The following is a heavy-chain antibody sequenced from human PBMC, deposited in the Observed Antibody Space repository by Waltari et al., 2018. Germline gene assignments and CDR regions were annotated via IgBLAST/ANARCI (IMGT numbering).Heavy chain of an antibody. D-gene: IGHD3-3*01. CDR2: IYTSGST. Sequence: QVQLQESGPGLVKSSETLSLTCTVSGGSISSYYWSWIRQPAGKGLEWIGRIYTSGSTNYNPSLKSRVTMSVDTSKNQFSLKLSSVTAADTAVYYCAREEIFGVVTDWFDPWGQGTLVTVSS. V-gene: IGHV4-4*07. CDR1: GGSISSYY. CDR3: AREEIFGVVTDWFDP. J-gene: IGHJ5*02.